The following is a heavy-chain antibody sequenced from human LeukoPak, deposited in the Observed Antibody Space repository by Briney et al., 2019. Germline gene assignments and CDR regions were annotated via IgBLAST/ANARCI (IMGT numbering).Heavy chain of an antibody. V-gene: IGHV4-59*01. Sequence: SETLSLTCTVSGGSISSYYWSWIRQPPGKGLEWIGYIYYSGSTNYNPSLKSRVTISVDTSKNQFSLKLSSVTAADTAVNYCARVVYGSGSWVDYWGQGTLVTVSS. CDR1: GGSISSYY. J-gene: IGHJ4*02. D-gene: IGHD3-10*01. CDR2: IYYSGST. CDR3: ARVVYGSGSWVDY.